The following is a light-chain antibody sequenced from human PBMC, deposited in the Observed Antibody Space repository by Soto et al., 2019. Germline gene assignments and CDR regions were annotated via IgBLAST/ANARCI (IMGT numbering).Light chain of an antibody. CDR2: EVT. CDR1: SSDVGGYNY. Sequence: QSALTQPPSAPGSPGQAVTISCTGTSSDVGGYNYVSWYQQHPGKAPKLMIYEVTKRPSGVPDRFSGSKSGNTASLTVSGLQAEDEADYYCSSYAGSNIYVYGSGTKV. V-gene: IGLV2-8*01. CDR3: SSYAGSNIYV. J-gene: IGLJ1*01.